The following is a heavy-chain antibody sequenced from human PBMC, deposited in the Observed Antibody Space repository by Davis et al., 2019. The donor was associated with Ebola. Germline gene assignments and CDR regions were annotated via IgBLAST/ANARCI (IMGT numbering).Heavy chain of an antibody. CDR3: ARDGRVYGSGSYYYYGMDV. CDR1: GGTFSSYA. D-gene: IGHD3-10*01. Sequence: SVKVSCKASGGTFSSYAISWVRQAPGQGLEWIGGIIPIFGTANYAQKFQGRVTITADESTSTAYMELSSLRSEDTAVYYCARDGRVYGSGSYYYYGMDVWGKGTTVTVSS. V-gene: IGHV1-69*13. CDR2: IIPIFGTA. J-gene: IGHJ6*04.